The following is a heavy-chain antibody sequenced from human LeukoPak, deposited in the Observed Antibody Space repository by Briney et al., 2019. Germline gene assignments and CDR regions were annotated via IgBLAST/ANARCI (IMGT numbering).Heavy chain of an antibody. CDR2: MNPNSGDT. J-gene: IGHJ4*02. CDR1: GYTFSGYF. CDR3: ARMLCSGGICYSDY. D-gene: IGHD2-15*01. V-gene: IGHV1-2*02. Sequence: GASVKDSCKASGYTFSGYFMNWVRQAPGQGLEWMGWMNPNSGDTNYAQRFPGRVTMTRDTSISTAYMELSSLRYDDTAVYYCARMLCSGGICYSDYLGQGTLVTVSS.